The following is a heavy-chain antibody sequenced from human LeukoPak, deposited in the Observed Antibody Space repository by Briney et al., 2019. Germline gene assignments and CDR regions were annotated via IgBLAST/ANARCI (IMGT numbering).Heavy chain of an antibody. CDR3: ARDRGARHIVVVTATPRSNWFDP. Sequence: SETLSLTCTVSGGSISSYYWSWIRRPAGKGLEWIGRIYTSGSTNYNPSLKSRVTISVDTSKNQFSLKLSSVTAADTAVYYCARDRGARHIVVVTATPRSNWFDPWGQGTLVTVSS. CDR1: GGSISSYY. V-gene: IGHV4-4*07. J-gene: IGHJ5*02. CDR2: IYTSGST. D-gene: IGHD2-21*02.